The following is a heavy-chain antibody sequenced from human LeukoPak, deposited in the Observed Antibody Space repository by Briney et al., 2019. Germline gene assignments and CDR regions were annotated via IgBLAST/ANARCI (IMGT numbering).Heavy chain of an antibody. D-gene: IGHD6-19*01. CDR3: ARAPYSSGWYGYYFDY. CDR2: IYYSGST. Sequence: SETLSLTCSVSDGSINSYYWSWIRQPPGKGLEWIGYIYYSGSTNYNPSLKSRVTISVDTSKNQFSLKLSSVTAADTAVYYCARAPYSSGWYGYYFDYWGQGTLVTVSS. J-gene: IGHJ4*02. CDR1: DGSINSYY. V-gene: IGHV4-59*01.